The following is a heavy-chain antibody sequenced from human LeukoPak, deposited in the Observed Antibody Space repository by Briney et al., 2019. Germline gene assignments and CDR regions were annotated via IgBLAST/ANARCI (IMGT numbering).Heavy chain of an antibody. CDR3: ARAHYDFWSGYYYYYYGMDV. CDR1: GYTFTSYG. J-gene: IGHJ6*02. Sequence: ASVKVSCKACGYTFTSYGISWVRQPPGQGLEGMGWISAYNGNTNYAQKLQGRVTMTTDTSTSTAYMELRSLRSDDTAVYYCARAHYDFWSGYYYYYYGMDVWGQGTTVTVSS. D-gene: IGHD3-3*01. V-gene: IGHV1-18*01. CDR2: ISAYNGNT.